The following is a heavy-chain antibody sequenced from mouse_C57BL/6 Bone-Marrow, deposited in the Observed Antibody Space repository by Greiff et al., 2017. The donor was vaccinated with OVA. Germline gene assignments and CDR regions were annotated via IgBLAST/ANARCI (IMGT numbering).Heavy chain of an antibody. J-gene: IGHJ4*01. CDR1: GFTITDYN. CDR3: ARRGRITTHCAMDY. CDR2: INPKNGDT. D-gene: IGHD2-4*01. Sequence: EVQLQQSVPELVKPGASVKLSCTASGFTITDYNMHWVKQSHGQSLEWIGSINPKNGDTNYTQKFKGKATLTVDKSSTTAYLQLRSLTSEDTAIYYCARRGRITTHCAMDYWGQGTSVTVSS. V-gene: IGHV1-18*01.